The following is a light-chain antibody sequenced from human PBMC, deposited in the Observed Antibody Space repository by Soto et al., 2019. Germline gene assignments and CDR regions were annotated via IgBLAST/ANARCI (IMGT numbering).Light chain of an antibody. V-gene: IGLV7-46*01. Sequence: QTVVTQEPSLTVSPGGTVTLTCGSNTGSVTSGHYPYWFQRKPGQAPRTLIYDTSKKHSWTPARFSGSLHGGKAALTLSGAQAEDEAVYYCLLSYPCSRYVFGSGTKLTVL. J-gene: IGLJ1*01. CDR3: LLSYPCSRYV. CDR1: TGSVTSGHY. CDR2: DTS.